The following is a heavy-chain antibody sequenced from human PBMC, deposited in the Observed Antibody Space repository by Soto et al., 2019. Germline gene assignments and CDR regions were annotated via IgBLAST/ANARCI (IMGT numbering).Heavy chain of an antibody. CDR1: GFTFSSYS. CDR2: ISSSSSTV. CDR3: AREARADIVVVVAKGSYYYYGMDV. Sequence: PGGSLRLSCAASGFTFSSYSMNWVRQAPGKGLEWVSYISSSSSTVYYADSVKGRFTISRDNAKNSLYLQMNSLRDEDTAVYYCAREARADIVVVVAKGSYYYYGMDVWGQGTTVTVSS. D-gene: IGHD2-15*01. J-gene: IGHJ6*02. V-gene: IGHV3-48*02.